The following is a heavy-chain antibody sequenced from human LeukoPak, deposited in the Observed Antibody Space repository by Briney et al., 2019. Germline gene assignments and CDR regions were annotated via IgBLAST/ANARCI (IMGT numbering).Heavy chain of an antibody. D-gene: IGHD4-17*01. J-gene: IGHJ6*02. Sequence: PSETLSLTCAVYGGSFSGYYWSWIRQPPGKGLEWIGEINHSGSTNYNPSLKSRVTISVDTSKDQFSLKLSSVTAADTAVYYCARGLAGDYGSYFYYYGMDVWGQGTTVTVSS. CDR2: INHSGST. CDR1: GGSFSGYY. CDR3: ARGLAGDYGSYFYYYGMDV. V-gene: IGHV4-34*01.